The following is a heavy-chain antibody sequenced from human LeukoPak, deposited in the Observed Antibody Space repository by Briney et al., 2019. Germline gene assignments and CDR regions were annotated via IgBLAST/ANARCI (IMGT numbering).Heavy chain of an antibody. CDR1: GGSFSGYY. CDR2: INHSGST. J-gene: IGHJ4*02. Sequence: SETLSLTCAVYGGSFSGYYWSWIRQPPGKGLEWIGEINHSGSTNYNPSLKSRVTISVDTSKNQFSLNLRSVTAADTAVYYCAREILYDSTGCYLWGQGTLVTVSS. V-gene: IGHV4-34*01. D-gene: IGHD3-22*01. CDR3: AREILYDSTGCYL.